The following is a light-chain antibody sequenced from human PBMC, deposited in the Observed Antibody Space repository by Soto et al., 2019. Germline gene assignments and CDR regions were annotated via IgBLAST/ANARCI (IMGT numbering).Light chain of an antibody. J-gene: IGKJ2*01. V-gene: IGKV3-20*01. CDR3: QLYGSSPPRYT. CDR1: QSVSSSY. CDR2: AAS. Sequence: ESVLTQSPGTLSLSPGERAALSCRASQSVSSSYLAWYQQKSGQAPRLLIYAASTRATGIPDRFSGSGSGTDFTLTIIILEPEDFAVYFCQLYGSSPPRYTFGQGTKLEIK.